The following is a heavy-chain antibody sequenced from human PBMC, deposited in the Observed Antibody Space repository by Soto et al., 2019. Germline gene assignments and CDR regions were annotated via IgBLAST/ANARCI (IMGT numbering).Heavy chain of an antibody. Sequence: GGSLRLSCAASGFTFTTYSMNWVRQAPGKGLEWVSYISSSSSTIYYADSVKGRFTISRDNAKNSLYLQMNSLRDEDTAVYYCARDRYGDYVFDYWGLGTLVTVSS. V-gene: IGHV3-48*02. J-gene: IGHJ4*02. CDR2: ISSSSSTI. D-gene: IGHD4-17*01. CDR1: GFTFTTYS. CDR3: ARDRYGDYVFDY.